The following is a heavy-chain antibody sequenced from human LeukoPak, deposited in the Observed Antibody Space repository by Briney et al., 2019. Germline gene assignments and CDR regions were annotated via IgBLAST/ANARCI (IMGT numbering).Heavy chain of an antibody. CDR2: IYYSGST. J-gene: IGHJ4*02. V-gene: IGHV4-30-4*01. D-gene: IGHD6-13*01. Sequence: SETLSLTCTVSGGSISSGDYSWSWIRQPPGKGLEWIGYIYYSGSTYYNPSLKSRVTISVDTSKNQFSLKLSSVTAADTAVYYCASSDSSSWSPFDYWGQGTLVTVSS. CDR1: GGSISSGDYS. CDR3: ASSDSSSWSPFDY.